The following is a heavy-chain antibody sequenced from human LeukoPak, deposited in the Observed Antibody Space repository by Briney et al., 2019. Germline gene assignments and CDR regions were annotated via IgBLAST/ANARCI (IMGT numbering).Heavy chain of an antibody. Sequence: GGSLRLSCAASGFTFSSYSMNWVRQAPGKGLEWVSSISSSISYIYYADSVKGRFTISRDNAKNSLYLQMNSLRAEDTAVYYCASCLHFAGPRTPPGGYWGQGTLVTVSS. D-gene: IGHD3-3*02. CDR3: ASCLHFAGPRTPPGGY. V-gene: IGHV3-21*01. J-gene: IGHJ4*02. CDR2: ISSSISYI. CDR1: GFTFSSYS.